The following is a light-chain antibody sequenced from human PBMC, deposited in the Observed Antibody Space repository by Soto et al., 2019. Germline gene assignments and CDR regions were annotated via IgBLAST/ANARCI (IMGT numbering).Light chain of an antibody. CDR1: QSVSSSY. CDR3: QQYGSSPLT. J-gene: IGKJ4*01. CDR2: GAS. V-gene: IGKV3-20*01. Sequence: EIVLTRSPGTLSLSPGERATLSCRASQSVSSSYLAWYQQKPGQAPRLLIYGASSRATGMPDRVSGSGSGTDFTLTISRLEPEDFAVYYCQQYGSSPLTFGGGTKVDIK.